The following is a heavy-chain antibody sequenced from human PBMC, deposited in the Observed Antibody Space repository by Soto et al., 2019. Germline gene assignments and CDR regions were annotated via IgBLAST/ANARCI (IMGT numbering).Heavy chain of an antibody. Sequence: ASVKVSCKASGYTFTGQYIHWVRRAPGQGLEWMGWINPNSGGTNYAQKFQGWVTMTRDTSISTAYMELSRLRSDDTAVYYCARGYCSSTSCHFDYWGQGTLVTVS. D-gene: IGHD2-2*01. CDR2: INPNSGGT. CDR3: ARGYCSSTSCHFDY. J-gene: IGHJ4*02. V-gene: IGHV1-2*04. CDR1: GYTFTGQY.